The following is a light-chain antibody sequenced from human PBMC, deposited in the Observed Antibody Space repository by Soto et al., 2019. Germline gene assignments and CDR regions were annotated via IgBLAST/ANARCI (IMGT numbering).Light chain of an antibody. CDR3: QQASSFPFT. CDR2: AAS. CDR1: QPISSW. V-gene: IGKV1-12*01. Sequence: DIQMTQSPSSVSASVGDRVTITCRASQPISSWLAWYQQKTGKAPKLLIYAASSLQGGVPSRFSGRGSGTDFTLNISSLQPEDFATYCCQQASSFPFTFGAGTKVEIK. J-gene: IGKJ4*01.